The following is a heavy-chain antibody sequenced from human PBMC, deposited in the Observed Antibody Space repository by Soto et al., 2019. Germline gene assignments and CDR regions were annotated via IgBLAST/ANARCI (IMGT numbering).Heavy chain of an antibody. CDR3: AKDRRYGSGSYYKGGYFDY. D-gene: IGHD3-10*01. CDR2: ISGSGGST. CDR1: GFTFSSYA. J-gene: IGHJ4*02. Sequence: GGSLRLSCAASGFTFSSYAMSWVRQAPGKGLEWVSAISGSGGSTHYADSVKGRFTISRDNSENTLFLQMNSLRTGDTAVYYCAKDRRYGSGSYYKGGYFDYWGQGTLVTVFS. V-gene: IGHV3-23*01.